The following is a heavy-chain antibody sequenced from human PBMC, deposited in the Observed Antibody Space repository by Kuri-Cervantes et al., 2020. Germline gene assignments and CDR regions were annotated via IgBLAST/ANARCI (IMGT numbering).Heavy chain of an antibody. CDR3: TTDSYGSGSFDY. CDR2: IKSKTDGGTT. D-gene: IGHD3-10*01. Sequence: GGSLRLSCAASGFTFSNAWMSWVRQAPGKGLEWVGRIKSKTDGGTTDYAAPVKGRFTISRDDSKNTLYLQMNSLKTDDTAVYYCTTDSYGSGSFDYWGQGTLVTVSS. V-gene: IGHV3-15*01. CDR1: GFTFSNAW. J-gene: IGHJ4*02.